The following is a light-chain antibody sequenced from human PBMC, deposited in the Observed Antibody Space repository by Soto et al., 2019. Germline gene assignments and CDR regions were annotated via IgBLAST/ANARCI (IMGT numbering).Light chain of an antibody. J-gene: IGKJ1*01. Sequence: EIVMTQSPATLSVSPGERATLSCRASQSVNTNLAWYQQKPGQPPRLLIYGASTRAAGIPARFNGSGSGTQFTLTISSLQSEDFAVYYCQQNDNWPQTFGQGTKVEIK. CDR2: GAS. V-gene: IGKV3-15*01. CDR3: QQNDNWPQT. CDR1: QSVNTN.